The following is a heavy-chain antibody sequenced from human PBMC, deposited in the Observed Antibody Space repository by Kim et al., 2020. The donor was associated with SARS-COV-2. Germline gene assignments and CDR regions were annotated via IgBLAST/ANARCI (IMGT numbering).Heavy chain of an antibody. CDR2: INHSGST. CDR1: GGSFSGYY. Sequence: SETLSLTCAVYGGSFSGYYWSWIRQPPGKGLEWIGEINHSGSTNYNPSLKSRVTISVDTSKNQFSLKLSSVTAADTAVYYCARGRITMVRGVLYYFDYWG. D-gene: IGHD3-10*01. J-gene: IGHJ4*01. CDR3: ARGRITMVRGVLYYFDY. V-gene: IGHV4-34*01.